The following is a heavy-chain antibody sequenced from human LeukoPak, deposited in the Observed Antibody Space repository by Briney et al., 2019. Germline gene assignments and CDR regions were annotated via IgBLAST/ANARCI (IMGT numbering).Heavy chain of an antibody. CDR3: ARGVYRGTIRGLLDY. CDR1: GGSISSSNW. CDR2: IFHSGAT. D-gene: IGHD3-10*01. Sequence: SETLSLTCAVSGGSISSSNWWNWVRQPPGKGLEWIGEIFHSGATNYNPSLESRVTISIDKSKNQFSLRLSSVTAADTVVYYCARGVYRGTIRGLLDYWGQGTLLTVSS. J-gene: IGHJ4*02. V-gene: IGHV4-4*02.